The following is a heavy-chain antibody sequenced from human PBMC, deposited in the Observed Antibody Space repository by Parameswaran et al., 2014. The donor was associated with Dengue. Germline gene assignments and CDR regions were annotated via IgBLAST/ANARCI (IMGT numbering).Heavy chain of an antibody. CDR2: LIPIFGIG. CDR3: ARLAGFYYDASGYSDHFDH. V-gene: IGHV1-69*01. Sequence: WVRQAPGQGLEWMGVLIPIFGIGKYAQKFQGRVTISADESTTTGYMELTSLRSEDTAIYYCARLAGFYYDASGYSDHFDHWGQGTPVTVSS. J-gene: IGHJ4*02. D-gene: IGHD3-22*01.